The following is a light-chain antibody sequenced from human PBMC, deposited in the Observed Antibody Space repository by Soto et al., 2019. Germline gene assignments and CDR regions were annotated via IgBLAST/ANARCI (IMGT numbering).Light chain of an antibody. CDR3: QSYDSSNVV. CDR1: SGSNSSNY. CDR2: EDN. V-gene: IGLV6-57*04. J-gene: IGLJ2*01. Sequence: NFMLTQPNSVSESPGKTVTISCTRSSGSNSSNYVQWYQQRPGSAPTGLIYEDNQRPSGVPDRFSGSIDSSYHSASLPISGLKTEDEAEYYCQSYDSSNVVFGGGTKLTVL.